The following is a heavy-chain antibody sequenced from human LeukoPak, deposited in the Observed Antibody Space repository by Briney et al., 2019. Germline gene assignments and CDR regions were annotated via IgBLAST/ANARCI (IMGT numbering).Heavy chain of an antibody. CDR3: AKLFELGTYNNFFHY. D-gene: IGHD3-10*01. CDR2: INPSGGST. Sequence: GASVKVSCKASGYTFTSYYMHWVRQAPGQGLEWMGIINPSGGSTSYAQKFQGRVTMTRDTSTSTVYMELSSLRSEDTAVYYCAKLFELGTYNNFFHYWGQGTLVTVFS. V-gene: IGHV1-46*01. CDR1: GYTFTSYY. J-gene: IGHJ4*02.